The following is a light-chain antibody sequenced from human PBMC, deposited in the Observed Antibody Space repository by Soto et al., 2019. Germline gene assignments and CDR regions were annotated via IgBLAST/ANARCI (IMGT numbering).Light chain of an antibody. CDR1: SSDIGGYDY. Sequence: QSALTQPASVSGSPGQSITISCTGTSSDIGGYDYVSWYQQHPGKAPKLMIYEVSNRPSGVSNRFSGSKSGNTASLTISGLQAEDEADYYCTSYTSSSTNYVFGTGTKLTFL. J-gene: IGLJ1*01. CDR3: TSYTSSSTNYV. V-gene: IGLV2-14*01. CDR2: EVS.